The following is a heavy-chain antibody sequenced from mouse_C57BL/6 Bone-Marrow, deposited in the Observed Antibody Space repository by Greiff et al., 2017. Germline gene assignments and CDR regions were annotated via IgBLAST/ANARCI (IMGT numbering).Heavy chain of an antibody. V-gene: IGHV1-64*01. CDR1: GYTFTNYW. Sequence: VQLQQPGAELVKPGASVKLSCKASGYTFTNYWMHWVKQRPGQGLEWIGMMHPNGGSPDYNEKFKSEATLSVDKSSRTAYMELSSLTSEDSAVYYCAKSYEYADSTMDYWGQGTSVSVSS. CDR2: MHPNGGSP. CDR3: AKSYEYADSTMDY. D-gene: IGHD2-4*01. J-gene: IGHJ4*01.